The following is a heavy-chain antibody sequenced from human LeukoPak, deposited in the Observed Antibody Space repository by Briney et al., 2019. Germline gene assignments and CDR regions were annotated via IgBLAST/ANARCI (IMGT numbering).Heavy chain of an antibody. V-gene: IGHV1-24*01. CDR3: ATRRYQLLFHWFDP. CDR1: GYTLTELS. D-gene: IGHD2-2*01. J-gene: IGHJ5*02. Sequence: ASVKVSCKVSGYTLTELSMHWVRQAPGKGLEWMGGFDPEDGETIYAQKFQGRVTMTEDTSTDTACMELSSLRSEDTAVYYCATRRYQLLFHWFDPWGQGTLVTVSS. CDR2: FDPEDGET.